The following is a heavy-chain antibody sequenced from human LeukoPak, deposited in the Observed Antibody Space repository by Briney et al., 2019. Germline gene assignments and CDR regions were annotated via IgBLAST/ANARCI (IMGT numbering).Heavy chain of an antibody. CDR2: ISYDGSNK. CDR3: ARDSIMDV. J-gene: IGHJ6*02. V-gene: IGHV3-30-3*01. Sequence: GGSLRLSCAASGFTFSSYAMHWVRQAPGKGLEWVAVISYDGSNKYYADSVKGRFTISRDNSKNTLYLQMNSLRAEDTAVYYCARDSIMDVWGQGTTVTVSS. D-gene: IGHD2/OR15-2a*01. CDR1: GFTFSSYA.